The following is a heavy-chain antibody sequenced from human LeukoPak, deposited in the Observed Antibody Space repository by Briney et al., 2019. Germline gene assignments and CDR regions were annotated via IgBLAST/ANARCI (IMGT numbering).Heavy chain of an antibody. J-gene: IGHJ5*02. CDR2: IYTGSGET. CDR3: VRSFSFNWFDP. Sequence: GGSLRPSCAVSGFPVRTNYMSWVRQAPGKGLEWVSVIYTGSGETYYADSVKGRFTISRDNSKNTLHLQMNSLRAEDTAVYYCVRSFSFNWFDPWGQGTLVTVSS. V-gene: IGHV3-53*01. D-gene: IGHD2/OR15-2a*01. CDR1: GFPVRTNY.